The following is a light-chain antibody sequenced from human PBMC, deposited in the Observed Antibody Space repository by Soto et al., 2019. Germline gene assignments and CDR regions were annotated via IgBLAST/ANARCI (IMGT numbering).Light chain of an antibody. CDR3: QQRTIWPLT. J-gene: IGKJ4*01. V-gene: IGKV3-11*01. Sequence: EIVLTQSPATLSLSPGDRATLSCRASQSVTYNLAWYQQKPGQAPRLLIYDAANRATGIPARFSGSGSGTDSTLTIISLAPEDSAVYYCQQRTIWPLTFGGGTRVEI. CDR1: QSVTYN. CDR2: DAA.